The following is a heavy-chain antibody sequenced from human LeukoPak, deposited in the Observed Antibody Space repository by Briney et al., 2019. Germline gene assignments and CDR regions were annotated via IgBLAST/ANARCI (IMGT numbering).Heavy chain of an antibody. CDR2: IIPILGIA. V-gene: IGHV1-69*04. CDR1: GGTFSSYA. J-gene: IGHJ2*01. Sequence: SVKVSCKASGGTFSSYAISWVRQAPGQGVEWVGRIIPILGIANYAQKFQGRVTITADKSTSTAYMELSSLRSEDTAVYYCARDAKARLPSWYFDLWGRGTLVTVSS. D-gene: IGHD1-26*01. CDR3: ARDAKARLPSWYFDL.